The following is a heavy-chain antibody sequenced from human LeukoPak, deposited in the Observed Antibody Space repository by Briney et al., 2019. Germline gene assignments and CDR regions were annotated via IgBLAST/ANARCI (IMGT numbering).Heavy chain of an antibody. D-gene: IGHD3-22*01. Sequence: ASVKVSCKASGYTFTSYYMHWVRQAPGRGLEWMGIINPSGGSTSYAQKFQGRVTMTRDTSTSTVYMELSSLRSEDTAVYYCARELVVTGPWDYWGQGTLVTVSS. V-gene: IGHV1-46*01. CDR3: ARELVVTGPWDY. J-gene: IGHJ4*02. CDR2: INPSGGST. CDR1: GYTFTSYY.